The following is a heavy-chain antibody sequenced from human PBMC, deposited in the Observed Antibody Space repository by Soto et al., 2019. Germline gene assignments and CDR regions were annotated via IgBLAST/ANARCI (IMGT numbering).Heavy chain of an antibody. Sequence: PSETLSLTCTVSDGSISTYYCNWIRQPAGKGLEWIGYIYYSGSTYYNPSLKSRVTISVDTSKNQFSLKLSSVTAADTAVYYCARSPVLLWFGGPNYYYGMDVWGQGTTVTVSS. CDR1: DGSISTYY. J-gene: IGHJ6*02. V-gene: IGHV4-59*06. CDR2: IYYSGST. CDR3: ARSPVLLWFGGPNYYYGMDV. D-gene: IGHD3-10*01.